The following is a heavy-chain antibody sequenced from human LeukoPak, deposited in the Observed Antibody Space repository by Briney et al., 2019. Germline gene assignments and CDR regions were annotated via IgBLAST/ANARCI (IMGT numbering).Heavy chain of an antibody. J-gene: IGHJ4*02. CDR2: IWYDGGNK. D-gene: IGHD7-27*01. CDR1: GFTFSSYG. V-gene: IGHV3-33*01. Sequence: PGGSLRLSCAASGFTFSSYGMHWVRQAPGKGLEWVAVIWYDGGNKYYADSVKGRFTISRDNSKNTLYLQMNSLRAEDTAVYYCARVLAQLGTFDYWGQGTLVTVSS. CDR3: ARVLAQLGTFDY.